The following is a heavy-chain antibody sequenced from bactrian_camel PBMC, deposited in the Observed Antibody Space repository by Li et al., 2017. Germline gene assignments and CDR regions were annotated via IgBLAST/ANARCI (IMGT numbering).Heavy chain of an antibody. V-gene: IGHV3S53*01. Sequence: HVQLVESGGGSVQAGESLTLSCAASGMRYPFFSMAWFRQAPGKEREGVARIDSGGRTSYGDSVVGRFTISKHSAKNTLYLQMSGLRPEDTGMYYCAADRLWCHRENYEPSLRTYQYEHWGQGTQVTVS. J-gene: IGHJ4*01. CDR3: AADRLWCHRENYEPSLRTYQYEH. CDR1: GMRYPFFS. D-gene: IGHD7*01. CDR2: IDSGGRT.